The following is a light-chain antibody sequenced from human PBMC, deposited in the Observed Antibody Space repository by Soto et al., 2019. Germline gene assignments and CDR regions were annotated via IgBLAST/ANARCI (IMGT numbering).Light chain of an antibody. CDR1: QSVLYSSNNKNY. CDR3: HQYYDTPFT. J-gene: IGKJ3*01. Sequence: DIVMTQSPDSLAVSLGERATMTCKSSQSVLYSSNNKNYFAWYQQKPGQPPKLLIYWASTRESGVPDRFSGSGSGTDFTLTISSLQAEDVAVYYCHQYYDTPFTFGPGTKVDIK. CDR2: WAS. V-gene: IGKV4-1*01.